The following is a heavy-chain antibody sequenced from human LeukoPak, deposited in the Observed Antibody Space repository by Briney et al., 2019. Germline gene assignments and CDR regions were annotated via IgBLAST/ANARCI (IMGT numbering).Heavy chain of an antibody. CDR1: GYTFTSYA. CDR3: ARVALVRGVILWFDP. D-gene: IGHD3-10*01. Sequence: ASVKVSCKASGYTFTSYAMHWVRQAPGQRLEWMGRINAGNGNTKYSQKFQGRVTITRDTSASTAYMELSSLRSEDTAVYYCARVALVRGVILWFDPWGQGTLVTVSS. J-gene: IGHJ5*02. V-gene: IGHV1-3*01. CDR2: INAGNGNT.